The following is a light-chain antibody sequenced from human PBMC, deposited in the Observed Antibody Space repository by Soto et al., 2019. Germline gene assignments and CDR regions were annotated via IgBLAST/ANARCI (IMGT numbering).Light chain of an antibody. CDR1: QDISKN. J-gene: IGKJ4*01. CDR2: AAS. CDR3: HQTKCFSLT. Sequence: DIQMTQSPSSLSASVGARVTITCRASQDISKNLAWYQQIPGKAPKLLIFAASTLQCGVPSRFSASGSGTSFTLTVGGLQPEDAATYDSHQTKCFSLTFGGGTKVQI. V-gene: IGKV1-12*01.